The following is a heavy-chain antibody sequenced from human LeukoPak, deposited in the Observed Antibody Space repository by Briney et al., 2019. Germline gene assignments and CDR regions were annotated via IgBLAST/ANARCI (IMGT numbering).Heavy chain of an antibody. J-gene: IGHJ4*02. Sequence: PGGSLRLSCAASGFTFSSYAMSWVRQAPGKGLEWVSAISGSGGSTYYADSVKGRFTISRDNSKDTLYLQMNSLRAEDTAVYYCAKGGYYDSSGYYSGIYFDYWGQGTLVTVPS. D-gene: IGHD3-22*01. CDR1: GFTFSSYA. CDR3: AKGGYYDSSGYYSGIYFDY. V-gene: IGHV3-23*01. CDR2: ISGSGGST.